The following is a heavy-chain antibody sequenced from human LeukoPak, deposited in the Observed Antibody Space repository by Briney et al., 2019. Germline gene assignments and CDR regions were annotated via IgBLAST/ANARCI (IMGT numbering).Heavy chain of an antibody. Sequence: GGSLRLSCEASGLTFVGYTMNWVRQAPGKGLEWVARIKQDGSEKYYVESVKGRFTISRDNAKNSLYLRMDSLRAEDTAVYYCAREGFCSGGICSYDNWGQGTLVTVSS. V-gene: IGHV3-7*01. CDR3: AREGFCSGGICSYDN. J-gene: IGHJ4*02. D-gene: IGHD2-15*01. CDR2: IKQDGSEK. CDR1: GLTFVGYT.